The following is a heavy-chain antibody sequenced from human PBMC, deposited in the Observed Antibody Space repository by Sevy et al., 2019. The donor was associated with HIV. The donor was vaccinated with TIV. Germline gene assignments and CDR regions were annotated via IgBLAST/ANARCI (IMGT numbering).Heavy chain of an antibody. V-gene: IGHV5-51*01. J-gene: IGHJ4*02. D-gene: IGHD3-10*01. Sequence: GESLKISCKGSGYSFTSYWIGWVRQMPGKGLEWMGIIYPGDSDTRYSPSFQGQVTISADKSISTAYLQWGSLKASDTAMYYCARLHYYGSGSYYNGDLGFDYWGQGTLVTVSS. CDR1: GYSFTSYW. CDR3: ARLHYYGSGSYYNGDLGFDY. CDR2: IYPGDSDT.